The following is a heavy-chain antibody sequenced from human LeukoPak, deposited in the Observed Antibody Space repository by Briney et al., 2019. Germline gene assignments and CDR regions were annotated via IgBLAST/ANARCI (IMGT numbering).Heavy chain of an antibody. CDR3: ARARRPIVVVPAGRYYFDY. D-gene: IGHD2-2*01. CDR2: IYYSGST. V-gene: IGHV4-30-4*08. J-gene: IGHJ4*02. CDR1: GFTFSSYS. Sequence: LRLSCAASGFTFSSYSMNWARQPPGKGLEWIGYIYYSGSTYYNPSLKSRVTISVDTSKNQFSLKLSSVTAADTAVYYCARARRPIVVVPAGRYYFDYWGQGTLVTVSS.